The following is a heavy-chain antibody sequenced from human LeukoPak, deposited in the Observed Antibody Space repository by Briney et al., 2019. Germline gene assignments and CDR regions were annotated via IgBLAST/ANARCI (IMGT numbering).Heavy chain of an antibody. CDR1: GGSISTYY. D-gene: IGHD3-10*01. V-gene: IGHV4-59*12. J-gene: IGHJ5*02. CDR3: ARVTPSFAHNWFDP. Sequence: SETLSLTCTVSGGSISTYYWSWIRQPPEKGLEWIGDVYHSGGTNYNPSLKSRVTISVDTSKNQFSLRLTSVTAADTAVYYCARVTPSFAHNWFDPWGQGTLVTVSS. CDR2: VYHSGGT.